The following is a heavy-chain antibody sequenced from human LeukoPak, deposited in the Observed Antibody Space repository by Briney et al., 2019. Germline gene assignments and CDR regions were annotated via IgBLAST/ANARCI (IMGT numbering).Heavy chain of an antibody. V-gene: IGHV1-24*01. CDR3: ATGAVYCSGGSCYSSFPHDY. D-gene: IGHD2-15*01. Sequence: ASVKVFCKVSGYTLTELSMHWVRQAPGKGLEWMGGFDPEDGETIYAQKFQGRVTMTEDTSTDTAYMELSSLRSEDTAVYYCATGAVYCSGGSCYSSFPHDYWGQGTLVTVSS. J-gene: IGHJ4*02. CDR2: FDPEDGET. CDR1: GYTLTELS.